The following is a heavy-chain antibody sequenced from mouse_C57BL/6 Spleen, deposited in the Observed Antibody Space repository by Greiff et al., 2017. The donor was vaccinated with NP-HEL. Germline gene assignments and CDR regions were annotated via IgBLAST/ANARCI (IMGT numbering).Heavy chain of an antibody. CDR2: IYPRDGST. CDR1: GYTFTSYD. D-gene: IGHD1-1*01. Sequence: QVQLQQSGPELVKPGASVKLSCKASGYTFTSYDINWVKQRPGQGLEWIGWIYPRDGSTKYNEKFKGKVTLTVDTSASTAYMELHSLTSEDSAVYICARSSVNDYYGSSYYYTMDYWGKGTSVTDSS. CDR3: ARSSVNDYYGSSYYYTMDY. V-gene: IGHV1-85*01. J-gene: IGHJ4*01.